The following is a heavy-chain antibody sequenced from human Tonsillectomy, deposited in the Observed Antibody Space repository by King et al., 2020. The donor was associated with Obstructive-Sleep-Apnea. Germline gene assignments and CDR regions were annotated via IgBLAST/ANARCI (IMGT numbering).Heavy chain of an antibody. CDR2: ISGSVGNT. D-gene: IGHD5-18*01. CDR1: GFTFSSYA. Sequence: VQLVESGGGLVQPGGSLRLSCAASGFTFSSYAMSWVRQAPGKGLEWVSTISGSVGNTYYADSVKGRFTISRDNSKNTLYLQMNSLRSEDTAVYYCAKGRGYNYHNWYFDFWGRGTLVTVSS. J-gene: IGHJ2*01. CDR3: AKGRGYNYHNWYFDF. V-gene: IGHV3-23*04.